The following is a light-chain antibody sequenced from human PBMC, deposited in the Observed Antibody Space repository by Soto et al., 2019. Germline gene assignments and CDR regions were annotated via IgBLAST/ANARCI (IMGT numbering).Light chain of an antibody. J-gene: IGLJ1*01. CDR1: SSDAGSYNL. CDR3: CSYAGSSSYV. Sequence: QPVLTQPASVYGSPGQSITISCTETSSDAGSYNLVSWYQQHPGKAPKLMIYEGSKRPAGVSNRFSGSKSGNTASLTISGLQAEDEADYYCCSYAGSSSYVFGTGTKVTVL. V-gene: IGLV2-23*01. CDR2: EGS.